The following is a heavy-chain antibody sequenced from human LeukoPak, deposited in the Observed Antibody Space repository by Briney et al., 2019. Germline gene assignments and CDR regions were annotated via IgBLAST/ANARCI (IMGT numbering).Heavy chain of an antibody. Sequence: GGSLRLSCAASGFTFSSYAMSWVRQAPGKGLEWVSAISGSGGSTYYADSVKGRFTISRDNSKNTLYLQMNSLRAEDTAVYYCAKPGVATIRFYGGYAFDIWGQGTMVTVSS. V-gene: IGHV3-23*01. CDR3: AKPGVATIRFYGGYAFDI. CDR1: GFTFSSYA. CDR2: ISGSGGST. J-gene: IGHJ3*02. D-gene: IGHD5-12*01.